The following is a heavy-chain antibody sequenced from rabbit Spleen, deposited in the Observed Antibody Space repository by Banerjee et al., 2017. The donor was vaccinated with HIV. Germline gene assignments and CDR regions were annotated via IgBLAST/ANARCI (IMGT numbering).Heavy chain of an antibody. J-gene: IGHJ4*01. CDR3: ARGSATMTMVITGYYLNL. Sequence: QEQLVESGGGLVKPEGSLTLTCKASGVSFSDKDVMCWVRQAPGKGLEWIACINVVTGKAVYANWAKGRFTISKTSSTTVTLQMPSLTVADTATYFCARGSATMTMVITGYYLNLWGPGTLVTVS. CDR1: GVSFSDKDV. D-gene: IGHD2-1*01. V-gene: IGHV1S45*01. CDR2: INVVTGKA.